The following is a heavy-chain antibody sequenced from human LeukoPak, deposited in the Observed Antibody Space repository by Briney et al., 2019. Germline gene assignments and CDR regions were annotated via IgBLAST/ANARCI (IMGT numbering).Heavy chain of an antibody. CDR3: AREVTPWYYDSSGYYLDY. CDR1: GFTVSSNY. CDR2: IFSGGSI. Sequence: GGSLRLSCAASGFTVSSNYMSWVRQAPGKRLEWVSDIFSGGSIYYADSVKGRFTISRDNSKNTLYLQMNSLRAEDTAVYYCAREVTPWYYDSSGYYLDYWGQGTLVTVSS. D-gene: IGHD3-22*01. V-gene: IGHV3-66*01. J-gene: IGHJ4*02.